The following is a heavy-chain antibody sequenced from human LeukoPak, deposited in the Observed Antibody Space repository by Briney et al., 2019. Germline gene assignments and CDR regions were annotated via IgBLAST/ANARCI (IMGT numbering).Heavy chain of an antibody. V-gene: IGHV3-74*03. CDR1: GFTFSDYW. Sequence: GGSLRLSCAASGFTFSDYWMHWVRHTPGKGLVWVSLIKSDGNSAMYADSVEGRFSISRDNAKNTAYLQMNSLRAEDTAVYFCTREVASAAFDYWGQGTPVTVSS. J-gene: IGHJ4*02. CDR2: IKSDGNSA. CDR3: TREVASAAFDY. D-gene: IGHD5-12*01.